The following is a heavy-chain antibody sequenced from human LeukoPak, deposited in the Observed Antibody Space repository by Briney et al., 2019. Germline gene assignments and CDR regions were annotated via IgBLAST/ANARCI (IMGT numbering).Heavy chain of an antibody. CDR3: ARGDSSGYYYEWVDP. CDR1: GGSFSGYY. Sequence: SETLSLTCAVYGGSFSGYYWGWIRQPPGKGLEWIGEINHSGSTNYNPSLKSRVTISVDTSKNQFSLKLSSVTAADTAVYYCARGDSSGYYYEWVDPWGQGTLVTVSS. V-gene: IGHV4-34*01. CDR2: INHSGST. D-gene: IGHD3-22*01. J-gene: IGHJ5*02.